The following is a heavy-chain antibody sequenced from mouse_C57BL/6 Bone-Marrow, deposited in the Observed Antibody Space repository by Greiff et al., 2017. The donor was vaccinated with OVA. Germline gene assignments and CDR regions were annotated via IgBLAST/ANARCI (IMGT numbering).Heavy chain of an antibody. D-gene: IGHD2-5*01. CDR1: GFTFSSYA. CDR3: TTYYSNKGFAY. CDR2: ISSGGDYI. V-gene: IGHV5-9-1*02. J-gene: IGHJ3*01. Sequence: EVNVVESGEGLVKPGGSLKLSCAASGFTFSSYAMSWVRQTPEKRLEWVAYISSGGDYIYYADTVKGRFTISRDNARNTLYLQMSSLKSEDTAMYYCTTYYSNKGFAYWGQGTLVTVSA.